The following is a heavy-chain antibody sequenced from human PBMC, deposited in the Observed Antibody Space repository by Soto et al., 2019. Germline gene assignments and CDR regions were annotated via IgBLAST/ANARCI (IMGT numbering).Heavy chain of an antibody. V-gene: IGHV3-30-3*01. J-gene: IGHJ6*02. CDR3: GRLNTMVRDYYYGMDV. D-gene: IGHD3-10*01. CDR1: GFTFSSYA. CDR2: MSFDGSDT. Sequence: QVQLVESGGGVVQPGRSLRLSCAASGFTFSSYAMHWVRQAPVKGLEWVAVMSFDGSDTYYADSVKGRFTISRDNSKNTLFLQLDRLRAEDTALSYCGRLNTMVRDYYYGMDVWGQVTTVTVS.